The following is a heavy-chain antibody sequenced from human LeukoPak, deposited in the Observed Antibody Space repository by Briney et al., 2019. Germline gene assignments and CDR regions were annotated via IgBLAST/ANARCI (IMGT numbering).Heavy chain of an antibody. CDR2: IYYSGST. V-gene: IGHV4-39*01. J-gene: IGHJ5*02. CDR1: GGSISSSSYY. Sequence: SETLSLTCTVSGGSISSSSYYWGWIRQPPGKGLEWIGSIYYSGSTYYNPSLKSRVTISVDTSKNQFSLKLSSVTAADTAVYYCARHKKYVVPAAISWFDPWGQGTLVTVSS. D-gene: IGHD2-2*01. CDR3: ARHKKYVVPAAISWFDP.